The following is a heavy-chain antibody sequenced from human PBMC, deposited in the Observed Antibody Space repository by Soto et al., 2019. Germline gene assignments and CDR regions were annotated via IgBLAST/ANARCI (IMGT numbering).Heavy chain of an antibody. CDR2: ISGSGGST. Sequence: GGSLRLSCAASGFTFSSYAMSWVRQAPGKGLGWVSAISGSGGSTYYADSVKGRFTISRDNSKNTLYLQMNSLRAEDTAVYYCAKDAPPSGYSSSEYFQHWGQGTLVTVSS. V-gene: IGHV3-23*01. CDR3: AKDAPPSGYSSSEYFQH. J-gene: IGHJ1*01. D-gene: IGHD6-19*01. CDR1: GFTFSSYA.